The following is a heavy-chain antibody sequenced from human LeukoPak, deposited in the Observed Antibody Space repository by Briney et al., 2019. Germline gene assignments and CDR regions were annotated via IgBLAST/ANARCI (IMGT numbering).Heavy chain of an antibody. V-gene: IGHV3-30*04. J-gene: IGHJ4*02. CDR2: ISYDGSNK. CDR3: ASGNLNTWNSGVFDY. CDR1: GFTFSSYA. Sequence: GGSLRLSCAASGFTFSSYAMHWVRQAPGKGLEWVAVISYDGSNKYYADSVKGRFTISRDNSKNTLYLQMNSLRAEDTAVYYCASGNLNTWNSGVFDYWGQGTLVTVSS. D-gene: IGHD1-7*01.